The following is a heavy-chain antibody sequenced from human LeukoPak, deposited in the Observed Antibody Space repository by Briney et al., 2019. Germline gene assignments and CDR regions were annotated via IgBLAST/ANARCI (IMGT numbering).Heavy chain of an antibody. J-gene: IGHJ4*02. CDR1: GDSVSSNSAA. CDR2: AYYRSKWYN. Sequence: SQTLSLTCAISGDSVSSNSAAWNWIRQSPSRGLEWLGRAYYRSKWYNDYAVSVKSRITINPDTSKNQFSLQLNSVTPEDTAVYYCARASRKIAAAAPLDYWGQGTLVTVSS. V-gene: IGHV6-1*01. CDR3: ARASRKIAAAAPLDY. D-gene: IGHD6-13*01.